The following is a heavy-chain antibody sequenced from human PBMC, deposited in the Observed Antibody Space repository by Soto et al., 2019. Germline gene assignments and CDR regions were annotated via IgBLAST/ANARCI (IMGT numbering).Heavy chain of an antibody. CDR1: GYTFTSYA. CDR3: ARVAYCGGDCYPLDY. CDR2: INAGNGNT. Sequence: QVQLVQSGAEEKKPGASVKVSCKASGYTFTSYAMHWVRQAPGQRLEWMGWINAGNGNTKYSQKFQGRVTITRDTSASTAYMALSSLRSEDTAVYYCARVAYCGGDCYPLDYWGQGTLVTVSS. J-gene: IGHJ4*02. V-gene: IGHV1-3*05. D-gene: IGHD2-21*02.